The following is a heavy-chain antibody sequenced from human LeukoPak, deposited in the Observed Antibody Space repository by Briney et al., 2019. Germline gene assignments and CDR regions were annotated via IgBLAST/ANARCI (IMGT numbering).Heavy chain of an antibody. J-gene: IGHJ1*01. CDR1: GYIFTSYW. V-gene: IGHV5-51*01. Sequence: GESLKISCKGSGYIFTSYWIGWVRQMPGKGLEWMGIIYPGDSDTRYSPSFQGQVTISADKSISTAYLQWSSLKASDTAMYYCATLTYGSGSYFSFQHWGQGTLVTVSS. CDR3: ATLTYGSGSYFSFQH. CDR2: IYPGDSDT. D-gene: IGHD3-10*01.